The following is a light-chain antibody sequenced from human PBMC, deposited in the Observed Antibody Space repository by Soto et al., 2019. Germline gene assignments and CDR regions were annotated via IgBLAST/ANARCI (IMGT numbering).Light chain of an antibody. CDR2: KAS. Sequence: DIQMTQSPSTLSASVGDRVTITCRASQSISNWLAWYQQKPGKAPKVLIYKASSLESGVPSRFSGSGSGTEFTLTISSLQPDDFATYYCQQHKSYPRTFGQGTKVEMK. CDR1: QSISNW. J-gene: IGKJ1*01. V-gene: IGKV1-5*03. CDR3: QQHKSYPRT.